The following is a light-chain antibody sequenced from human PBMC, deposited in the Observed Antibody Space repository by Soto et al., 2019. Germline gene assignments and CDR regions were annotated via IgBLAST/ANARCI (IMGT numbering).Light chain of an antibody. CDR2: SNN. Sequence: QSVLTQPPSASATPGQRVSISCSGSRSNIGSNYVYWYQQLPGAAPRLLMYSNNQRPSGVPGRFSGSKSGNSASLAISGLRSEDEADYYCAAWDDNLSGWVFGGGTKLTVL. CDR3: AAWDDNLSGWV. J-gene: IGLJ3*02. CDR1: RSNIGSNY. V-gene: IGLV1-47*02.